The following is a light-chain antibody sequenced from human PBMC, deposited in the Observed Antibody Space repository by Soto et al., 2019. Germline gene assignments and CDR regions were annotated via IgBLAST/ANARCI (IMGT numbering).Light chain of an antibody. CDR1: QSVXND. CDR2: YES. CDR3: RHYKDWPRWT. Sequence: IALTQSAASLSVSPGERATLSCMASQSVXNDLDWYKHQPGQSPRLLIXYESTTATGIPARFSGSGSGREFTLTIDSLKSEDFSVYYCRHYKDWPRWTFGQGTKVDIK. V-gene: IGKV3-15*01. J-gene: IGKJ1*01.